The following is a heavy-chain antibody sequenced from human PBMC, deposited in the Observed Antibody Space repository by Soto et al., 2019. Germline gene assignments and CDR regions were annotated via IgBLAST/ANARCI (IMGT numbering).Heavy chain of an antibody. CDR1: GYTFTGYY. J-gene: IGHJ4*02. D-gene: IGHD2-2*01. V-gene: IGHV1-2*04. CDR3: ARGSCSSTSCYPNFDY. CDR2: INPNSGGT. Sequence: ASVKVSCKASGYTFTGYYMHWVRQAPGQGLEWMGWINPNSGGTNYAQKFQGWVTMTRDTSISTAYMELSRLRSDDTAVYYCARGSCSSTSCYPNFDYWGQGTLVTVSS.